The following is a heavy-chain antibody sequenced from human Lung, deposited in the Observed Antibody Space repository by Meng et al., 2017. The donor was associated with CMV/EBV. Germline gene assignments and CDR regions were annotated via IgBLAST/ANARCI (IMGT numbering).Heavy chain of an antibody. CDR2: IYHGGST. J-gene: IGHJ4*02. Sequence: QVWFQAPGPDSGNPPGTPSLPCAVPGCSFRRWNRWSWVRQAPGKGLEWIGEIYHGGSTNYNPSLKSRVTKSVDKSKNQFSLKLSSVTAADTAVYYCASFPPPGKQWLVTDYWGQGTLVTVSS. V-gene: IGHV4-4*03. CDR3: ASFPPPGKQWLVTDY. CDR1: GCSFRRWNR. D-gene: IGHD6-19*01.